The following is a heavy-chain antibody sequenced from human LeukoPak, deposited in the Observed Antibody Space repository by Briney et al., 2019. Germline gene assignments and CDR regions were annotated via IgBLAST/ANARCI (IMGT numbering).Heavy chain of an antibody. CDR2: ICSSSSYI. V-gene: IGHV3-21*01. CDR1: GFTFSSYS. Sequence: GGSLRLSCAASGFTFSSYSMNWVRQAPGKGLEWVSSICSSSSYIYYADSVKGRFTISRDNAKNSLYLQMNSLRAEDTAVYYCAREVRYYDILTGYYRSYFDYWGQGTLVTVSS. J-gene: IGHJ4*02. D-gene: IGHD3-9*01. CDR3: AREVRYYDILTGYYRSYFDY.